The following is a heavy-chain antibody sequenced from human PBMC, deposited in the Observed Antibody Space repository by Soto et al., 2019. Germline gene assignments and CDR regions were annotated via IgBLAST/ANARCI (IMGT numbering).Heavy chain of an antibody. V-gene: IGHV3-23*01. CDR1: GFTFSSYA. CDR2: ISGSGGST. D-gene: IGHD4-17*01. J-gene: IGHJ6*03. CDR3: AKATVTTWDYYYYMDV. Sequence: EVQLLESGGGLVQPGGSLRLSCAASGFTFSSYAMSWVRQAPGKGLEWVSAISGSGGSTYYADSVKGRFTISRDKSKNTLYLQMNSLRAEDTAVYYCAKATVTTWDYYYYMDVWGKGTTVTVSS.